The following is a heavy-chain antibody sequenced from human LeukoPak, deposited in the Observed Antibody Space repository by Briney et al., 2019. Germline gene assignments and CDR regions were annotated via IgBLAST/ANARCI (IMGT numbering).Heavy chain of an antibody. J-gene: IGHJ6*03. D-gene: IGHD3-10*01. CDR3: ARGSGSPYYYYMDV. V-gene: IGHV1-18*01. CDR2: ISVYNGKT. CDR1: GYMFTSYA. Sequence: GASVKVSCQASGYMFTSYAIHWVREAPGQGLEWLGWISVYNGKTDYAEALQGRVTMTTDRSTNTAFMELRSTRSDDTAIYFCARGSGSPYYYYMDVWGKGTAVTVSS.